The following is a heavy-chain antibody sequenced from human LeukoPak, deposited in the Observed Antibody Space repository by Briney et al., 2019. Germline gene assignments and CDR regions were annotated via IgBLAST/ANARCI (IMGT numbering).Heavy chain of an antibody. CDR3: ARVRGYYDSSGYDY. Sequence: SETLSLTCTVSGASISSYYWSWIRQPPGKGLEWIGYIYYSGSTNYNPALKSRVTISEDTSKNQISLKLSSVTAADTAAYYCARVRGYYDSSGYDYWGRGTLVTVSS. D-gene: IGHD3-22*01. V-gene: IGHV4-59*01. J-gene: IGHJ4*02. CDR2: IYYSGST. CDR1: GASISSYY.